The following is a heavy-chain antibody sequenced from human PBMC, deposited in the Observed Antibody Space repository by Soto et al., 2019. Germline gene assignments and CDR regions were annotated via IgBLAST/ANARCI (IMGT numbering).Heavy chain of an antibody. J-gene: IGHJ6*02. CDR3: AHSRCGGDCLQSYSSHYYYGMDV. CDR1: GFSLSTSGVG. CDR2: IYWDDDK. D-gene: IGHD2-21*02. Sequence: QITLKESGPTLVRPTQTLTLTCTFSGFSLSTSGVGVGWIRQPPGKALEWLALIYWDDDKRYSPSLKSRLTITNDTSKTQLVLTMTNMDPVNTTTYYCAHSRCGGDCLQSYSSHYYYGMDVWGQGTTVTVSS. V-gene: IGHV2-5*02.